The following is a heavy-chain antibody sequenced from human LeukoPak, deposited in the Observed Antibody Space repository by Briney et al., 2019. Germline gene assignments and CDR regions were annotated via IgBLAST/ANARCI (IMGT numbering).Heavy chain of an antibody. D-gene: IGHD2-15*01. V-gene: IGHV1-2*02. J-gene: IGHJ4*02. CDR1: GYTFAGYY. CDR2: INPNKGDT. CDR3: TRSSWGCSSGSCYSNMNFDY. Sequence: GASVKVSCKASGYTFAGYYIHWVRRAPGQGLEWLGWINPNKGDTKSAQKFRDRVIMTTDTSLTTAYMEVINLSSDDTAVYYCTRSSWGCSSGSCYSNMNFDYWGQGTLVTVSS.